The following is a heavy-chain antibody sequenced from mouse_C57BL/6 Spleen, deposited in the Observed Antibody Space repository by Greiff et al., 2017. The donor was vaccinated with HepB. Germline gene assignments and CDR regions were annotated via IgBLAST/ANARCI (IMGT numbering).Heavy chain of an antibody. V-gene: IGHV1-72*01. Sequence: QVQLQQPGAELVKPGASVKLSCKASGYTFTSYWMHWVKQRPGRGLEWIGRIDLNSGGTKYNEKFKSKATLTVDKPSSTAYMQLSSLTSEDSAVYYCARQVYYDYSYAMDYWGQGTSVTVSS. CDR3: ARQVYYDYSYAMDY. D-gene: IGHD2-4*01. CDR1: GYTFTSYW. CDR2: IDLNSGGT. J-gene: IGHJ4*01.